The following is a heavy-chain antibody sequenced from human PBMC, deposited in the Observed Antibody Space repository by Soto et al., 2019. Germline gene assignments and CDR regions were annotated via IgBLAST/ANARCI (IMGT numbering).Heavy chain of an antibody. CDR2: INAGCGNT. J-gene: IGHJ6*02. Sequence: QVQLVQSGAEEKKPGASVRVSCEASGYTFTTYATHWLRQAPGQRLEWMGWINAGCGNTQYSQKFQGRVTITRDTSSGTADMELGSLSSEDTAVYYCARGAMFGVVIVGGLDVWGQGTTVTVSS. CDR1: GYTFTTYA. CDR3: ARGAMFGVVIVGGLDV. D-gene: IGHD3-3*01. V-gene: IGHV1-3*05.